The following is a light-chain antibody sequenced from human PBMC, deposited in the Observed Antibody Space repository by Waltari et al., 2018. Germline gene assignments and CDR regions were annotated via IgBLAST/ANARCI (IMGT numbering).Light chain of an antibody. CDR1: KLGDKY. V-gene: IGLV3-1*01. J-gene: IGLJ3*02. CDR2: QDS. CDR3: QAWDSSAWV. Sequence: SPGQTASITCSGDKLGDKYACWYQQKPGQSPVLVIYQDSKRPSGIPERFSGSNSGNTATLTISGTQAMDEADYYCQAWDSSAWVFGGGTKLTVL.